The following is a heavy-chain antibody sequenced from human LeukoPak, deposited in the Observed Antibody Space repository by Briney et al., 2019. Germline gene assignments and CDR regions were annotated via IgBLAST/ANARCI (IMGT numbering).Heavy chain of an antibody. V-gene: IGHV1-69*04. CDR2: IIPILGIA. Sequence: SVKVSCKASGGTFSSYAISWVRQAPGQGLEWMGRIIPILGIANYAQKFQGRVTITADKSTSTAYMELSSLRSEDTAVYYCAXXXXXNHITYYYGMDVWGQGTTVTVSS. D-gene: IGHD1-20*01. J-gene: IGHJ6*02. CDR3: AXXXXXNHITYYYGMDV. CDR1: GGTFSSYA.